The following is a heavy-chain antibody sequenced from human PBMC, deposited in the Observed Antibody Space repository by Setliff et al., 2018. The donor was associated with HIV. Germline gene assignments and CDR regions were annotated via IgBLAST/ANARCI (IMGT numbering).Heavy chain of an antibody. Sequence: PSETLSLTCTVYGGSISGSNYVWGWIRQTPRKGLEWIATIHYSGSTYHNPSLESRVTISIDTSKNQFFLRLNSVSAADTAVYYCVRTASTSWWGVHYYDFWGQGTLVTVSS. D-gene: IGHD2-8*02. V-gene: IGHV4-39*01. J-gene: IGHJ4*02. CDR2: IHYSGST. CDR3: VRTASTSWWGVHYYDF. CDR1: GGSISGSNYV.